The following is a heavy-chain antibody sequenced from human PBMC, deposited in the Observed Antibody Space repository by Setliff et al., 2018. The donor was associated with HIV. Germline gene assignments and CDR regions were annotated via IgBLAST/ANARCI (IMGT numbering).Heavy chain of an antibody. CDR1: GFAFSDSP. CDR3: ARENLYYYDSSGYYLFDY. D-gene: IGHD3-22*01. Sequence: GGSLRLSCVASSGFAFSDSPMNWVRQAPGKGLEWVASVTPDGGDKYYANSMRGRFTISRDNGKNAVYLQMNSLTAEDTALYYCARENLYYYDSSGYYLFDYWGQGTLVTVSS. CDR2: VTPDGGDK. V-gene: IGHV3-7*01. J-gene: IGHJ4*02.